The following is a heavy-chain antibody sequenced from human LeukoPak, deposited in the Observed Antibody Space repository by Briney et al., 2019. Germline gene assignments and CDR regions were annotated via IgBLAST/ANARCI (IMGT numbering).Heavy chain of an antibody. D-gene: IGHD6-19*01. CDR3: ARDSSGWSKNY. Sequence: GGSLRLSCAASGFTFSTDAMTWVRQAPGKGLQWVSAISWSGGDTYYEDSVKGRFTVSRDNSKNMMYLQMNSLGAEDTAVYYCARDSSGWSKNYWGQGTLVTVSS. V-gene: IGHV3-23*01. CDR2: ISWSGGDT. CDR1: GFTFSTDA. J-gene: IGHJ4*02.